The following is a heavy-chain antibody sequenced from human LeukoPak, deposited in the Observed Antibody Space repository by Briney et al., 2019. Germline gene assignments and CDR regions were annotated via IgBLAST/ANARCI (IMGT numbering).Heavy chain of an antibody. D-gene: IGHD5-18*01. CDR2: IKQDGSEK. Sequence: QPGGSLRLSCAASGFTFSNYLMTWVRQAPGKGLEWVANIKQDGSEKYYVDSVKGRFTISRDNAKNLLYLQMNSLRAEDTAVYYCARDEGAYTYGGQGTLVTVSS. CDR1: GFTFSNYL. J-gene: IGHJ4*02. V-gene: IGHV3-7*01. CDR3: ARDEGAYTY.